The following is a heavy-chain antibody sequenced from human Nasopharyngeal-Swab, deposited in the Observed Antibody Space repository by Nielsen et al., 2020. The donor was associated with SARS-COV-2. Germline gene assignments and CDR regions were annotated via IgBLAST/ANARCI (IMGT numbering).Heavy chain of an antibody. CDR3: ARPIVGATSDAFNI. V-gene: IGHV4-39*01. D-gene: IGHD1-26*01. J-gene: IGHJ3*02. CDR2: ICHSGST. CDR1: GGSIRTSYYCDYY. Sequence: SETLSLTCTVSGGSIRTSYYCDYYWGWIRQPPGKGLEWIGGICHSGSTYYNPPLKSRVTISVDTSKNQFSLNLSSVTAADTAVYYCARPIVGATSDAFNIWGQGTMVTVSS.